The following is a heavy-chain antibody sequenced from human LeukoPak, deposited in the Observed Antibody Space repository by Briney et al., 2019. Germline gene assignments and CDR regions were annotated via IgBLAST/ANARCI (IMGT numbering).Heavy chain of an antibody. CDR2: ISAYNGNT. V-gene: IGHV1-18*04. D-gene: IGHD3-10*01. J-gene: IGHJ4*02. CDR3: ARVYGSGSYYRSDY. CDR1: GYTFTSYY. Sequence: ASVKVSCKASGYTFTSYYIHWVRQAPGQGLEWMGWISAYNGNTNYAQKLQGRVTMATDTSTSTAYMELRSLRSDDTAVYYCARVYGSGSYYRSDYWGQGTLVTVSS.